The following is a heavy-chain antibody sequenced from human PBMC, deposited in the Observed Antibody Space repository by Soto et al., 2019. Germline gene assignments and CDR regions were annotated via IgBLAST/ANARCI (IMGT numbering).Heavy chain of an antibody. CDR3: ARPQIFGVVNGYYSYGMDF. V-gene: IGHV1-8*01. CDR1: GYTFTRYD. Sequence: ASVKVSCKASGYTFTRYDINWVRQATGQGLEWMGWMNPNSGNTGYAQKFQGRVTMIRNTAISTAYMEPSSPRSEDTGVYYCARPQIFGVVNGYYSYGMDFWGQGTTVTVSS. D-gene: IGHD3-3*01. CDR2: MNPNSGNT. J-gene: IGHJ6*02.